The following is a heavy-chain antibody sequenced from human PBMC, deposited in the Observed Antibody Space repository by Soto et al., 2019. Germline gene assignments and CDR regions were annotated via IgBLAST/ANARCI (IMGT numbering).Heavy chain of an antibody. V-gene: IGHV3-48*02. CDR3: ARDEGYSSSVAY. CDR2: ISSSSGII. Sequence: GSLRLSCAASGLTFRSYSMNWVRQAPGKGLEWVSYISSSSGIIYYADSVKGRFTVSRDNAKNSLYLQMNSLRDDDTAVYYCARDEGYSSSVAYWGQGILVTVSS. D-gene: IGHD6-19*01. J-gene: IGHJ4*02. CDR1: GLTFRSYS.